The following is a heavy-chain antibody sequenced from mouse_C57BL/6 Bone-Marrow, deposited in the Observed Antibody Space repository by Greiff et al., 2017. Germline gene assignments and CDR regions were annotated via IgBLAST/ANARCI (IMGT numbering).Heavy chain of an antibody. CDR3: ARITTVVVPMDY. V-gene: IGHV5-6*02. CDR1: GFTFSSYG. J-gene: IGHJ4*01. CDR2: ISSGGSYT. Sequence: DVKLQESGGDLVKPGGSLKLSCAASGFTFSSYGMSWVRQTPDKRLEWVATISSGGSYTYYPDSVKGRFTISRDNAKNTLYLQMSSLKSEDTAMYYCARITTVVVPMDYWGQGTSVTVSS. D-gene: IGHD1-1*01.